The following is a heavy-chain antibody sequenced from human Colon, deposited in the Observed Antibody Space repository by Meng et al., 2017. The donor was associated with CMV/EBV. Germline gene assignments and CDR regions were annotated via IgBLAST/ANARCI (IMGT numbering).Heavy chain of an antibody. V-gene: IGHV3-23*01. Sequence: GGSLSLSCAASGFTFSSYAMSWARQTPGKGLEWVSTISDSGGSTHYAGSVKGRFTISRDNSKNTLSLLMNSLRADDTAVYYCEGSDYWGQGTLVTVSS. CDR3: EGSDY. J-gene: IGHJ4*02. CDR1: GFTFSSYA. CDR2: ISDSGGST.